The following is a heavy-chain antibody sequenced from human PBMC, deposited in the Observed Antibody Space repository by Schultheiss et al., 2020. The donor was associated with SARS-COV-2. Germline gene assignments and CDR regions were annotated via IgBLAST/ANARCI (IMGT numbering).Heavy chain of an antibody. D-gene: IGHD6-19*01. CDR3: ARELLVSQWVKETGYFHH. V-gene: IGHV3-30*03. CDR2: ISHDSIWR. J-gene: IGHJ1*01. Sequence: GGSLRLSCAGSAFTFSSYAMHWVRQSPGKGLEWVTAISHDSIWRHFADSVNDRFTISRDNSRDTTYLQMNSLRAEDTAVYYCARELLVSQWVKETGYFHHWGQGALVTVSS. CDR1: AFTFSSYA.